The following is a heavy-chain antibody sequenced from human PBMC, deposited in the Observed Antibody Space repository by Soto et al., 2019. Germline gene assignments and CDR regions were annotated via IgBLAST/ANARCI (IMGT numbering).Heavy chain of an antibody. V-gene: IGHV5-51*01. D-gene: IGHD3-3*02. CDR1: GYSFTSYW. CDR2: IYPGDSDT. J-gene: IGHJ3*02. CDR3: ARSHFTIGMGTFDI. Sequence: GESLKISCKGSGYSFTSYWIGWVRQMPGKGLEWMGIIYPGDSDTRYSPSFQGQVTISADKSISTAYLQWSSLKASDTSLFYCARSHFTIGMGTFDIWGQGTMVTVSS.